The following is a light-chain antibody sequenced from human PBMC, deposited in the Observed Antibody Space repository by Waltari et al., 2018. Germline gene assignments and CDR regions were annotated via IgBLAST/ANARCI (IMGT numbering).Light chain of an antibody. Sequence: EIVLTQSPDFQSVPPQEKVTITCRASQSIGSSLHWYQEKPEQSPNLLLEYASQSKSGVPSRFSGSGSGSDFTLTINSLEPEDAATYYCHQSTGLPYTFGQGTKLEIK. CDR3: HQSTGLPYT. CDR1: QSIGSS. J-gene: IGKJ2*01. V-gene: IGKV6-21*02. CDR2: YAS.